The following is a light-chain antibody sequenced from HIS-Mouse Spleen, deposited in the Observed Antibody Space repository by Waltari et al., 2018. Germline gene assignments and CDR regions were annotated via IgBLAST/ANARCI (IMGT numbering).Light chain of an antibody. CDR3: QQLNSYPPT. Sequence: DIQLTQSPSFLSASVGDRVTITCRASQGISSYLAWYQQKPGNYTKLLIYAASTLQSGVPSRFSGSGSGTEFTLTISSLQPEDFATYYCQQLNSYPPTFGQGTKVEIK. CDR1: QGISSY. V-gene: IGKV1-9*01. CDR2: AAS. J-gene: IGKJ1*01.